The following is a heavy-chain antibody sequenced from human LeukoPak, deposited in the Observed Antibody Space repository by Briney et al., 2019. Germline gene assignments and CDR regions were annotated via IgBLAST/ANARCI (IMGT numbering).Heavy chain of an antibody. J-gene: IGHJ4*02. V-gene: IGHV3-21*01. D-gene: IGHD5-18*01. CDR2: ISSSSSYI. Sequence: GGSLRLSCAASGFTFSSYSMNWVRQAPGKGLEWVSSISSSSSYIYYADSVKGRFTISRDNAKSSLYLQMNSLRAEDTAVYYCARSPTAMAHFDYWGQGTLVTVSS. CDR3: ARSPTAMAHFDY. CDR1: GFTFSSYS.